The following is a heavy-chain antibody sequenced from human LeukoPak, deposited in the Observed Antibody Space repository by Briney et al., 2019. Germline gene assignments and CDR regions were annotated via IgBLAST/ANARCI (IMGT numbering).Heavy chain of an antibody. CDR3: ARGSDESWFDP. J-gene: IGHJ5*02. CDR2: ISGNNGNT. CDR1: GYTFTNYG. Sequence: GASVKVSCKASGYTFTNYGISWVRQAPGQGLEWMGWISGNNGNTNYAQKIQGRVTMTTDTSTSTAYMELRSLRSDDTAVYYCARGSDESWFDPWGQGILVTVSS. V-gene: IGHV1-18*01.